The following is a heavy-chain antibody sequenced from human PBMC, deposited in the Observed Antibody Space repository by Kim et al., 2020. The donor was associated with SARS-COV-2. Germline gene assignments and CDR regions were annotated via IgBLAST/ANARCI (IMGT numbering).Heavy chain of an antibody. D-gene: IGHD5-12*01. Sequence: ADSVKSRYTLSLDNTKNTLYLQMNSLRAEDTAVYYRAKAREKWLPGTVDYWGQGTLVTVSS. CDR3: AKAREKWLPGTVDY. J-gene: IGHJ4*02. V-gene: IGHV3-23*01.